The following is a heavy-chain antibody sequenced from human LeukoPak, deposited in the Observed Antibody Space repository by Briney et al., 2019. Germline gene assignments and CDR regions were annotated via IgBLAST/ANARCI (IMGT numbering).Heavy chain of an antibody. J-gene: IGHJ4*02. V-gene: IGHV1-8*01. Sequence: ASVKVSCKASGYTFTSYDINWVRQATGQGLEWMGWMNPNSGNTGYAQKFQGRVTMTRNTSISTAYMELSSLRSEDTAVYYCARSRAGMVMIFGVVIIESYFDYWGQGTLVTVSS. CDR3: ARSRAGMVMIFGVVIIESYFDY. CDR1: GYTFTSYD. CDR2: MNPNSGNT. D-gene: IGHD3-3*01.